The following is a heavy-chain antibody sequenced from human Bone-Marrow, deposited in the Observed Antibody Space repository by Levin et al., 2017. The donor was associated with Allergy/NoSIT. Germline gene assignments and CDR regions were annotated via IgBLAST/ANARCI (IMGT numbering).Heavy chain of an antibody. Sequence: ASQTLSLTCTVSGGSINSSSYYWGWIRQPPGKGLEWIGSIYYSGSTYYNPSLKSRVTISVDTSKNQFSLKLSSVTAADTAVYYCAVVAGEYYYYYGMDVWGQGTTVTVSS. CDR1: GGSINSSSYY. D-gene: IGHD2/OR15-2a*01. V-gene: IGHV4-39*01. J-gene: IGHJ6*02. CDR3: AVVAGEYYYYYGMDV. CDR2: IYYSGST.